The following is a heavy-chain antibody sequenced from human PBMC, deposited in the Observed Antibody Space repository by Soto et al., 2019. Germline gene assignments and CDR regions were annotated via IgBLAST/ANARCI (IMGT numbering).Heavy chain of an antibody. CDR2: MYTTGTT. CDR1: GASISSFF. Sequence: SETLSLTCTVSGASISSFFWSWIRQPAGKGLEWIGRMYTTGTTNYNPSLKSRVTMSIDTSKNQFSLKLSSVTVADTAVYYCARDGEYTSGWYSFDNWGQGTLATVSS. D-gene: IGHD6-19*01. CDR3: ARDGEYTSGWYSFDN. V-gene: IGHV4-4*07. J-gene: IGHJ4*02.